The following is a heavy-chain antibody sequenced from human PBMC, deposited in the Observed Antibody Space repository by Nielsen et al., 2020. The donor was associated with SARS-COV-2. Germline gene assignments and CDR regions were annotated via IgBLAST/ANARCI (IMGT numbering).Heavy chain of an antibody. CDR3: ARVTGTSSYYYGMDV. V-gene: IGHV1-46*01. Sequence: WVRQAPGQGLEWMGIINPSGGSTSYAQKFQGRVTMTRDTSTSTVYMELSSLRSEDTAVYYCARVTGTSSYYYGMDVWGQGTTVTVSS. D-gene: IGHD1-7*01. J-gene: IGHJ6*02. CDR2: INPSGGST.